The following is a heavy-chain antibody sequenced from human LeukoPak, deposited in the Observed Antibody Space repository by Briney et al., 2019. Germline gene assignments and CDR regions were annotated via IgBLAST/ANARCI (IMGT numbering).Heavy chain of an antibody. J-gene: IGHJ1*01. CDR2: VYDSGTT. V-gene: IGHV4-59*08. Sequence: PSETLSLTCTVSGDSVSSDYWSWLRHPPGKRLEWIGYVYDSGTTAYNPSLKSRLTISLDTSKNQFSLNLTSVTAADTAVYYCAGRGQRYFRDWGQGILVTVSS. CDR1: GDSVSSDY. CDR3: AGRGQRYFRD.